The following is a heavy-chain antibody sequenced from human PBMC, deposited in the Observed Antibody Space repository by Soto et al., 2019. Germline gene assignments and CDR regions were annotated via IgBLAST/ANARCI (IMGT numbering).Heavy chain of an antibody. J-gene: IGHJ4*02. D-gene: IGHD3-3*02. CDR2: IYYSGST. CDR3: ARDFSGDFDY. Sequence: SETLSLTCTVSGGSISSYYWSWIRQPPGKGLEWIGYIYYSGSTNYNPSLKSRVTISVDTSKNQFSLKLSSVTAADTAVYYCARDFSGDFDYWGQGTQVTVSS. CDR1: GGSISSYY. V-gene: IGHV4-59*01.